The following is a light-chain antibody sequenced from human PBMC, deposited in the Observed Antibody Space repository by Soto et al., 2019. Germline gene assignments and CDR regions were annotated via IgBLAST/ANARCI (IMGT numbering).Light chain of an antibody. CDR2: TAS. Sequence: EIVLTQSPGTVSLSPGERATLSCRASQSVSSNFLAWYQQQPGQAPRLVIYTASRRATGIPDRFSGSGSGTDFTLTISRLEPEDFAVYYCQQYGSSPYTFGQGTKLEIK. V-gene: IGKV3-20*01. CDR3: QQYGSSPYT. CDR1: QSVSSNF. J-gene: IGKJ2*01.